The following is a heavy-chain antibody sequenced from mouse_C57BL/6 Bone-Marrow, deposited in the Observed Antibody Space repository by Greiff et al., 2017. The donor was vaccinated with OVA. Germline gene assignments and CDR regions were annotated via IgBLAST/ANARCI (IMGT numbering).Heavy chain of an antibody. D-gene: IGHD1-1*01. CDR3: TTDYYGSSYDY. CDR1: GFNIKDDY. CDR2: IDPENGDT. V-gene: IGHV14-4*01. J-gene: IGHJ2*01. Sequence: EVQLQQSGAELVRPGASVKLSCTASGFNIKDDYMHWVKQRPEQGLEWIGWIDPENGDTEYASKFQGKATITADTSSNTAYLRLSSLTSEDTAVYYCTTDYYGSSYDYWGQGTTLTVSS.